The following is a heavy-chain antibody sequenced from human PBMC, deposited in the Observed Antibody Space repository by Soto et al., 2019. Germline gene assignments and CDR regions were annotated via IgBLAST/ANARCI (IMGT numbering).Heavy chain of an antibody. CDR1: GYTFTGYY. CDR2: INANSGDT. CDR3: ARGASAFDF. V-gene: IGHV1-2*02. J-gene: IGHJ3*01. Sequence: ASVKVSCKASGYTFTGYYMHWVRQAPGQGLEWMGWINANSGDTSYAQRFQGRVTLTRDTSMSTAYMELSSLRSDDTAVYYCARGASAFDFWGQGTMVTVSS.